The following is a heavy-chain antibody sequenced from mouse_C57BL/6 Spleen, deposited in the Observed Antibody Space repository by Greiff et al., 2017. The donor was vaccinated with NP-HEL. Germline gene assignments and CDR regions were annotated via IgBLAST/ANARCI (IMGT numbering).Heavy chain of an antibody. J-gene: IGHJ3*01. CDR2: IYPGDGDT. V-gene: IGHV1-82*01. Sequence: VQLQQSGPELVKPGASVKISCKASGYAFSSSWMNWVKQMPGKGLEWIGRIYPGDGDTNYNGKFKGKATLTADNSSSTDYMQLSRLTSEDSAVYLVGRRDGSSYGFAYWGQGTLVTVSA. CDR3: GRRDGSSYGFAY. CDR1: GYAFSSSW. D-gene: IGHD1-1*01.